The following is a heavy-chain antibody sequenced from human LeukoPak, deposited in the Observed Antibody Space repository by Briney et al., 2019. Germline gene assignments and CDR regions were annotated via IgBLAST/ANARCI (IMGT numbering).Heavy chain of an antibody. D-gene: IGHD3-10*01. J-gene: IGHJ3*02. CDR3: ARHVRGSGSYLGAFDI. CDR1: GYSISSGYY. V-gene: IGHV4-38-2*01. CDR2: IYHSGST. Sequence: SETLSLTCAVSGYSISSGYYWGWIRQPPGKGLEWTGSIYHSGSTYYNPSLKSRVTISVDTSKNQFSLKLSSVTAADTAVYYCARHVRGSGSYLGAFDIWGQGTMVTVSS.